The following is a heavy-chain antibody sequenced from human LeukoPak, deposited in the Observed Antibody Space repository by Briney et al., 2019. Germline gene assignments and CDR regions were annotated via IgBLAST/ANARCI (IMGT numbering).Heavy chain of an antibody. CDR2: IYDSEST. J-gene: IGHJ4*02. CDR1: GGSISSYF. Sequence: SETLSLTCTVSGGSISSYFWNWIRQPPGKGLEWIGYIYDSESTNYNPSLKSRVTISVDTSKNQFSLKLSSVTAADTAVYYCARGRLAAAPYFDYWGQGTLVTVSS. CDR3: ARGRLAAAPYFDY. V-gene: IGHV4-59*01. D-gene: IGHD6-13*01.